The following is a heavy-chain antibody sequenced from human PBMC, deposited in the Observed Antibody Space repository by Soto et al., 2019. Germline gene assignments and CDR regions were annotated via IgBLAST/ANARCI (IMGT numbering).Heavy chain of an antibody. V-gene: IGHV1-18*01. Sequence: ASVKVSCKASGYTFTSYGITWVRQAPGQGLEYMGWISAYNGNTNYAQNLQGRVTMTADTSTNTAYMELRSLRPDDTAVYYCARYCSGGSCDSITAFGNWG. CDR1: GYTFTSYG. D-gene: IGHD2-15*01. CDR3: ARYCSGGSCDSITAFGN. J-gene: IGHJ3*02. CDR2: ISAYNGNT.